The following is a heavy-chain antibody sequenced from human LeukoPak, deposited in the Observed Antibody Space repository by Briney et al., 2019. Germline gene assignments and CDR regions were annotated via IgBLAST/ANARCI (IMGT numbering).Heavy chain of an antibody. J-gene: IGHJ5*02. Sequence: PSETLSLTCTVSGYSISSGYYWGWIRQPPGKGLEWIGSIYHSGSSYYNPSLNSRVTISVDTSKNQFSLKLSSVTAADTAVYYCARIHLNYFDPWGQGTLVTVSS. CDR1: GYSISSGYY. V-gene: IGHV4-38-2*02. CDR3: ARIHLNYFDP. D-gene: IGHD1-7*01. CDR2: IYHSGSS.